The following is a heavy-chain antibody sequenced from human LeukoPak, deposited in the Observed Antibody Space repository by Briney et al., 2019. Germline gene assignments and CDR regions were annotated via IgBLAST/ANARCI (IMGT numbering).Heavy chain of an antibody. CDR3: AELGITMIGGV. CDR1: GFTFNNYG. Sequence: GGSLRLSCAVSGFTFNNYGMNWVRQAPGKGLEWVSYISSSGSTIYYADSVKGRFTISRDNAKNSLYLQMNSLRAEDTAVYYCAELGITMIGGVWGKGTTVTISS. J-gene: IGHJ6*04. V-gene: IGHV3-48*04. D-gene: IGHD3-10*02. CDR2: ISSSGSTI.